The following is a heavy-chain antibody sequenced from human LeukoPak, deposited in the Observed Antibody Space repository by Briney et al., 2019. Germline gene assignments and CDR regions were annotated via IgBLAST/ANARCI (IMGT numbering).Heavy chain of an antibody. Sequence: GGSLRLSCAASGFTFRTYWMHWVRQAPGKGLVWVSRINPDGTSTSNADSVKGRFTISRDNAKNTVYLQVNSLRAEDTAVYYCTRATAVAFDYWGQGTLVTV. J-gene: IGHJ4*02. CDR3: TRATAVAFDY. CDR2: INPDGTST. D-gene: IGHD6-19*01. V-gene: IGHV3-74*01. CDR1: GFTFRTYW.